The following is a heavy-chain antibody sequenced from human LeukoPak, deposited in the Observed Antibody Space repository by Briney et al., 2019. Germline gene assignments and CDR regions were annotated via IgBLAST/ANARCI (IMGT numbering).Heavy chain of an antibody. V-gene: IGHV1-18*01. CDR1: GYTFTSYG. CDR2: ISAYNGNT. CDR3: ARDLYDYVWGSYRYSTYYYYYGMDV. J-gene: IGHJ6*02. D-gene: IGHD3-16*02. Sequence: ASVKVSCKASGYTFTSYGNSWVRQAPGQGLEWMGWISAYNGNTNYAQKLQGRVTMTTDTSTSTAYMELRSLRSDDTAVYYCARDLYDYVWGSYRYSTYYYYYGMDVWGQGTTVTVSS.